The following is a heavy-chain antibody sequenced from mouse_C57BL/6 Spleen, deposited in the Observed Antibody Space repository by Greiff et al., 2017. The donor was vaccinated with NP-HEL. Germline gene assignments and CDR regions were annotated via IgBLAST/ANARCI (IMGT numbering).Heavy chain of an antibody. V-gene: IGHV1-39*01. D-gene: IGHD1-1*01. CDR3: ASPYYYGSCYGFGY. CDR1: GYSFTDYN. CDR2: INPNYGTT. J-gene: IGHJ3*01. Sequence: EVQLQQSGPELVKPGASVKISCKASGYSFTDYNMHWVKQSTGKSLEWIGVINPNYGTTSYNQKFKGKATLTVDQSSSTAYLQLNSLTSEDSAVYYGASPYYYGSCYGFGYWGQGTLVTVSA.